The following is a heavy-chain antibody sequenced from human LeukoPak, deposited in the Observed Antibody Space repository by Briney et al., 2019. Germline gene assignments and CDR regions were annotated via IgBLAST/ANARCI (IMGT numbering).Heavy chain of an antibody. CDR3: ARSIVYSSDSDGGYYFDY. J-gene: IGHJ4*02. CDR1: GHTFINYA. D-gene: IGHD6-19*01. V-gene: IGHV1-3*01. Sequence: ASVKVSCKASGHTFINYAIHWVRQAPGQRLEWMGWINAGNGNTKFSQHFQGRVSITRDTSASTAYMELSYLRSEDTALYFCARSIVYSSDSDGGYYFDYWGQGTLVTVSS. CDR2: INAGNGNT.